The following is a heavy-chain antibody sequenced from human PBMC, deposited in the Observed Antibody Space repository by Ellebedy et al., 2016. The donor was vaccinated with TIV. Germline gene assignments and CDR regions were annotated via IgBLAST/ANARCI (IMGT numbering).Heavy chain of an antibody. Sequence: SETLSLXXTVSGGSISSYYWSWIRQPPGKGLEWIGYIYYSGSTNYNPSLKSRVTISVDTSKNQFSLKLSSVTAADTAVYYCASGGYDFWSGYSTYYYYYGMDVWGQGTTVTVSS. J-gene: IGHJ6*02. V-gene: IGHV4-59*01. CDR1: GGSISSYY. CDR2: IYYSGST. D-gene: IGHD3-3*01. CDR3: ASGGYDFWSGYSTYYYYYGMDV.